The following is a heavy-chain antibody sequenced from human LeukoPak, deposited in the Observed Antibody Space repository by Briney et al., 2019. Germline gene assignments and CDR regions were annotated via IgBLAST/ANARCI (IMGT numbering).Heavy chain of an antibody. CDR3: ARQGYVLLWFGESHHDY. CDR2: IKHDGSED. J-gene: IGHJ4*02. Sequence: QPGGSLKLSCAASGFTFSNYWMTWVRQAPGKGLEWVANIKHDGSEDYYLDSVKGRFTISRDNAKSSMWLQMNSLRDEDTAVYYCARQGYVLLWFGESHHDYWGQGTLVTVSS. D-gene: IGHD3-10*01. CDR1: GFTFSNYW. V-gene: IGHV3-7*01.